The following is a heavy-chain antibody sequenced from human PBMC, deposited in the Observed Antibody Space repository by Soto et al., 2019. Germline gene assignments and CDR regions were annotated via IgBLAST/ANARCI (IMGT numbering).Heavy chain of an antibody. J-gene: IGHJ6*03. CDR2: IYYSGST. D-gene: IGHD6-6*01. V-gene: IGHV4-31*03. Sequence: SETLSLTCTVSGGSISSGGYYWSWIRQHPGKGLEWIGYIYYSGSTYYNPSLKSRVTISVDTSKNQFSLKLSSVTAADTAVYYCARSYSSSSDDTTTDYYYYMDVWGKGTTVTVSS. CDR1: GGSISSGGYY. CDR3: ARSYSSSSDDTTTDYYYYMDV.